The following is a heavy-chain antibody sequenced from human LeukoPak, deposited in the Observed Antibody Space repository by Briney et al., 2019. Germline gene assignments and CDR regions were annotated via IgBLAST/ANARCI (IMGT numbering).Heavy chain of an antibody. CDR1: GYTFTDYY. J-gene: IGHJ4*02. Sequence: ASVKVSCKVSGYTFTDYYMHWVRQAPGQGLEWMGWINPNSGATHYEWNFQGRVTMTRDTSISTAYMELSSLRSDDTAVYYCTRPPTITTWRIFDFWGQGTLVTVSS. V-gene: IGHV1-2*02. D-gene: IGHD4-11*01. CDR2: INPNSGAT. CDR3: TRPPTITTWRIFDF.